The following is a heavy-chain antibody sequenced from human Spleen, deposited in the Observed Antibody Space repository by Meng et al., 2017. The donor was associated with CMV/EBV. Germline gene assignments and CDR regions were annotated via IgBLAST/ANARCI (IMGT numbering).Heavy chain of an antibody. V-gene: IGHV3-30*04. J-gene: IGHJ1*01. CDR3: ARDGDYATEYFQH. Sequence: GESLKISCAASGFTFSTYAMHWVRQAPGKGLEWVAVMSYEGSDKYYADSVKGRFTISRDNAKNSLYLQMNSLRAEDTAVYYCARDGDYATEYFQHWGQGTLVTVSS. D-gene: IGHD4-17*01. CDR1: GFTFSTYA. CDR2: MSYEGSDK.